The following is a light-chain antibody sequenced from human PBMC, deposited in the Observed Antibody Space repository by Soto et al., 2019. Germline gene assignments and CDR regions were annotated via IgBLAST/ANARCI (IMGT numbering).Light chain of an antibody. Sequence: SYELTQTPSVSVSPGQTATITCSGDKLRDKFVTWYQQRPGQSPDLVIYQNNKRPSGIPERFSGSKSENTATLTISGTQVRDGSAFSCQAGKSAPEIVVFGGG. CDR3: QAGKSAPEIVV. CDR1: KLRDKF. CDR2: QNN. V-gene: IGLV3-1*01. J-gene: IGLJ2*01.